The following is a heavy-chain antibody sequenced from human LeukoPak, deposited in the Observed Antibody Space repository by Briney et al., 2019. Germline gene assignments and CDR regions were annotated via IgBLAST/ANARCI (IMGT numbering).Heavy chain of an antibody. D-gene: IGHD6-19*01. CDR2: ISGSGGST. V-gene: IGHV3-23*01. CDR1: GFTFTSYS. Sequence: GGSLRLSCAASGFTFTSYSMNWVRQAPGKGLEWVSAISGSGGSTYYADSVKGRFTISRDNSKNTLYLQMNSLRAEDTAVYYCAKYIAVAGPYYYYYGMDVWGQGTTVTVSS. CDR3: AKYIAVAGPYYYYYGMDV. J-gene: IGHJ6*02.